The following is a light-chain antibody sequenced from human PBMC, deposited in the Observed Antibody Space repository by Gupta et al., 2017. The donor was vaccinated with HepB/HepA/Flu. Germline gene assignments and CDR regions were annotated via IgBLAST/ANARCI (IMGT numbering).Light chain of an antibody. CDR2: SAS. CDR3: QQYNNKPPLT. CDR1: QSVSST. Sequence: ETVMTQSPATLSVSPGERATLSCRASQSVSSTLAWYQQKPGQAPRLLIHSASSRATGIPARCRSGGASAAYFTIISSLQYEDVALYYYQQYNNKPPLTFGQGTKVEIK. J-gene: IGKJ4*01. V-gene: IGKV3-15*01.